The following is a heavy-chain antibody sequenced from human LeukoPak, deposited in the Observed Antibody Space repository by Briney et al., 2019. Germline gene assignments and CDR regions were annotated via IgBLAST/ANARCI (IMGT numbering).Heavy chain of an antibody. Sequence: GGSLRLSCEASGFTFSTYGMIWVRQAPGKGPEWVSSISSISTYRHYADAVKGRFTISRDNTKNSLYLQMNSLRAEDTAVYYCAKEVRSYLPFDYWGQGTLVTVSS. CDR1: GFTFSTYG. J-gene: IGHJ4*02. CDR2: ISSISTYR. CDR3: AKEVRSYLPFDY. V-gene: IGHV3-21*01. D-gene: IGHD1-26*01.